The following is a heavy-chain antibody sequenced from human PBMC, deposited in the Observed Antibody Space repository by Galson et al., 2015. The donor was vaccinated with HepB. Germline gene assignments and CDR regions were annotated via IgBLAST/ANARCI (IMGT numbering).Heavy chain of an antibody. CDR3: ARDTNTYHFWSAYYRHYYMDV. CDR1: GYNFTNYA. Sequence: SVKVSCKASGYNFTNYAITWVRQAPGQGLEWMGWISAYNGNTNYAQKLQGRVTMTTDTSTSAAYMELRSLRSDDTAVYYCARDTNTYHFWSAYYRHYYMDVWGKGTTVTVSS. J-gene: IGHJ6*03. V-gene: IGHV1-18*01. CDR2: ISAYNGNT. D-gene: IGHD3-3*01.